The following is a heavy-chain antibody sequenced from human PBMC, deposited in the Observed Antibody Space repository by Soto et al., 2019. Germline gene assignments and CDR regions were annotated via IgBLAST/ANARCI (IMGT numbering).Heavy chain of an antibody. Sequence: AGGSLRLSCAASGFTFSSYWMSWVRQAPGKGLEWVANIKQDGSEKYYVDSVKGRFTISRDNAKNSLYLQMNSLRAEDTAVYYCARERQDSSSWYLPTLANYGMDVWGQGTTVTVSS. CDR1: GFTFSSYW. D-gene: IGHD6-13*01. CDR3: ARERQDSSSWYLPTLANYGMDV. V-gene: IGHV3-7*01. J-gene: IGHJ6*02. CDR2: IKQDGSEK.